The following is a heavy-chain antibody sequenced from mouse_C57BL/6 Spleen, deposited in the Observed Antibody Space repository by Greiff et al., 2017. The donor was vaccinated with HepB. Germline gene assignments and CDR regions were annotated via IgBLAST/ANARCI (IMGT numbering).Heavy chain of an antibody. D-gene: IGHD2-2*01. Sequence: QVQLQQPGAELVKPGASVKLSCKASGYTFTSYWMHWVKQRPGRGLEWIGRIDPNSGGTKYNEKFKSKATLTVDKPSSTAYMQLSSLTSEDSAVYYCARSPVYYGYDWFAYWGQGTLVTVSA. V-gene: IGHV1-72*01. CDR3: ARSPVYYGYDWFAY. J-gene: IGHJ3*01. CDR1: GYTFTSYW. CDR2: IDPNSGGT.